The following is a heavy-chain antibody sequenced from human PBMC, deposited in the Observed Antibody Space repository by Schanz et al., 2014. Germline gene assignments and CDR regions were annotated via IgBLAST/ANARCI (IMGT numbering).Heavy chain of an antibody. Sequence: EVQLLESGGGLVQPGGSLRLSCTASGFTFSDYWMSWVRQAPGKGPEWVSAISGSGGSTYYADSVKGRFTISRDNSKNSLYLQMNSLRAEDTAVYYCARIGGSVFDYWAQGTLVTVSS. CDR2: ISGSGGST. CDR3: ARIGGSVFDY. CDR1: GFTFSDYW. D-gene: IGHD3-10*01. V-gene: IGHV3-23*01. J-gene: IGHJ4*02.